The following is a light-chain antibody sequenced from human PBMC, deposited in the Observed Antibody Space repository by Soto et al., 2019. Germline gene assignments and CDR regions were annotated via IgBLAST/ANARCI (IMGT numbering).Light chain of an antibody. J-gene: IGLJ1*01. CDR3: QSYDSSLSGWYV. Sequence: QSVLTQPPSVSGAPGQSVTISCTGSSSNIGAGYDVHWYQQLPGTAPKLLIYGNSNRPSGVPDRFSGSKSGTSASLAITGLQAEDEADYYCQSYDSSLSGWYVFGTGTKVTVL. CDR1: SSNIGAGYD. CDR2: GNS. V-gene: IGLV1-40*01.